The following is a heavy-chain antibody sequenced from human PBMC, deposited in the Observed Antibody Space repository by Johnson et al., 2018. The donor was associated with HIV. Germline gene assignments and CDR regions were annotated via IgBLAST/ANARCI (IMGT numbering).Heavy chain of an antibody. J-gene: IGHJ3*02. CDR3: NTDLAAVGSGAFDI. D-gene: IGHD6-13*01. Sequence: QLVESGGGLVQPGGSLRLSCAASGFTFNNVWMHWVRQAPGKGLEWVANIKQDGSETYYVDSVKGRFTISRDNAKNSLYLQMNSLKIEDTAVYYCNTDLAAVGSGAFDIWGQGTMVTVSS. CDR1: GFTFNNVW. CDR2: IKQDGSET. V-gene: IGHV3-7*03.